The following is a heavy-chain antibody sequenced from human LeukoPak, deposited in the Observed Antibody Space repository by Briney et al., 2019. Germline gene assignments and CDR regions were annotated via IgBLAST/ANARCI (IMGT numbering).Heavy chain of an antibody. CDR1: GFTFSSYA. CDR2: ISYDGSNK. D-gene: IGHD2-15*01. CDR3: ARDQGYCSGGSCYSSFYFDY. V-gene: IGHV3-30*04. J-gene: IGHJ4*02. Sequence: PGRSLRLSCAASGFTFSSYAMHGVRQAPGKGLEWVAVISYDGSNKYYADSVKGRFTISRDNSKNTLYLQMNSLRAEDTAVYYCARDQGYCSGGSCYSSFYFDYWGQGTLVTVSS.